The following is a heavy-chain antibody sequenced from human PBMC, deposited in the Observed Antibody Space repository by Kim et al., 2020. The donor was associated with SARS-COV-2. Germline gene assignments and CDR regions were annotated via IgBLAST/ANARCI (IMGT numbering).Heavy chain of an antibody. Sequence: ASVKVSCETSGYTFNKYAMIWVRQVPGQGLEWMGWINTNTGNPMYAQGFTGRFVLSLDTSVSTTYLEINDLKLEDTAVYYCARGAVAGTKLEVDYFFVNGWGAGANVTVS. CDR3: ARGAVAGTKLEVDYFFVNG. CDR1: GYTFNKYA. CDR2: INTNTGNP. D-gene: IGHD6-19*01. J-gene: IGHJ6*03. V-gene: IGHV7-4-1*02.